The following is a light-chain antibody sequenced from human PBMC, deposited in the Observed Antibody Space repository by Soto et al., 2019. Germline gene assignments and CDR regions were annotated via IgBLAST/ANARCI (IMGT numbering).Light chain of an antibody. CDR3: QQSYSTLFT. J-gene: IGKJ3*01. V-gene: IGKV1-39*01. CDR1: QSISSY. CDR2: AAS. Sequence: DIQMTQSPSSLSASVGDRVIITCRASQSISSYLNWYQQKPGKAPKLLIYAASSLQSGVPSRFSGSGSGTDFTLTISSLQPDDFATYYCQQSYSTLFTFGPGTKVDI.